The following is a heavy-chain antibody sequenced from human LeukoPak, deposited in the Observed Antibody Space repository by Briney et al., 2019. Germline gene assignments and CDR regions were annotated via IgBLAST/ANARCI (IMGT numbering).Heavy chain of an antibody. V-gene: IGHV4-34*01. CDR1: GGSFSGYY. D-gene: IGHD2-15*01. J-gene: IGHJ5*02. Sequence: SETLSLTCAVYGGSFSGYYWSWIRQPPGKGPEWIGEINHSGSTNYNPSLKSRVTILVDTSKNQFSLKLSSVTAADTAVYYCARGLILAAILFDPWGQGTLVTVSS. CDR2: INHSGST. CDR3: ARGLILAAILFDP.